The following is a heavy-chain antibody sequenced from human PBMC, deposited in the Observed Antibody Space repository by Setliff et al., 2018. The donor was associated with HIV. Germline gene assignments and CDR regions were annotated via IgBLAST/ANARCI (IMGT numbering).Heavy chain of an antibody. Sequence: SVKVSCKASGGTFSSYGISWVRQAPGQGLEWIGGIIPIFGTRNYAQKFQGRVTMTTDTSTSTAYMELRSLRSDDTAVYYCARDLPTLLSSSWAYWGQGTLVTVSS. CDR3: ARDLPTLLSSSWAY. D-gene: IGHD6-13*01. J-gene: IGHJ4*02. V-gene: IGHV1-69*05. CDR2: IIPIFGTR. CDR1: GGTFSSYG.